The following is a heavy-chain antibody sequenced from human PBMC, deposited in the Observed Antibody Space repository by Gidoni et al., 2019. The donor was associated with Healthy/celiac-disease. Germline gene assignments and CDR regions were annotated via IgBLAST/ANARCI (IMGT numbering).Heavy chain of an antibody. V-gene: IGHV3-49*04. J-gene: IGHJ3*02. CDR3: TRLRGSSGRLYAFDI. D-gene: IGHD3-22*01. CDR1: GFTFGDYA. CDR2: IRSKAYGGTT. Sequence: EVQLVESGGGLVQPGRSLRLSCTASGFTFGDYAMSWVRQAPGKGLEWVGFIRSKAYGGTTEYAASVKGRFTISRDDSKSIAYLQMNSLKTEDTAVYYCTRLRGSSGRLYAFDIWGQGTMVTVSS.